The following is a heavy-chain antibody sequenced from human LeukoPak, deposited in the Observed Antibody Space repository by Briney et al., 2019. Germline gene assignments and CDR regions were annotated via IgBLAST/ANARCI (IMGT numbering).Heavy chain of an antibody. V-gene: IGHV1-69*04. Sequence: SVKVSCKASGGTFSSYAIIWVRQAPGQGLEWMGRIIPILGIANYAQKFQGRVTITADKSTSTAYMELSSLRSEDTAVYYCARGLHGPFDYWGQGTLVTVSS. D-gene: IGHD2-15*01. CDR2: IIPILGIA. CDR1: GGTFSSYA. J-gene: IGHJ4*02. CDR3: ARGLHGPFDY.